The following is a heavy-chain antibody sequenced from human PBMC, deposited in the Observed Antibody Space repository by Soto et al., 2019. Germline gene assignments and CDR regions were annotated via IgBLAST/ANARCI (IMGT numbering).Heavy chain of an antibody. J-gene: IGHJ6*03. Sequence: PGGSLRLSCAASGFTFSSYAMSWVRQAPGKGLEWVSAISGSGGSTYYADSVKGRFTISRDNSKNTLYLQMNSLRAEDTAVYYCASTTYGSGSYYYYYYYMDVWGKGTTVTVSS. CDR1: GFTFSSYA. CDR2: ISGSGGST. D-gene: IGHD3-10*01. CDR3: ASTTYGSGSYYYYYYYMDV. V-gene: IGHV3-23*01.